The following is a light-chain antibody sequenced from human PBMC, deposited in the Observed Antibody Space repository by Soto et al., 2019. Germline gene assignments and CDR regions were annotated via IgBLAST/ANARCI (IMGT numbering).Light chain of an antibody. CDR3: QQYGGSPLT. CDR1: QSISSSY. V-gene: IGKV3-20*01. CDR2: GAS. J-gene: IGKJ4*01. Sequence: EIVLTQSPGTLSLSPGERATLSCRASQSISSSYLAWYQQKPGQAPRLLIYGASSRATGIPDRFSGSASGTDFTLTISRLEPEDFAVYYCQQYGGSPLTFGGGTKVESK.